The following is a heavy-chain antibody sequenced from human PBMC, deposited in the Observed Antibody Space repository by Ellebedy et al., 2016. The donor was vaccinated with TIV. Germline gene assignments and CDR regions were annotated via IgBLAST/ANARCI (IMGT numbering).Heavy chain of an antibody. CDR3: VRGSRGAFDI. J-gene: IGHJ3*02. V-gene: IGHV6-1*01. CDR2: TYYRSKWYN. CDR1: GDSVSSNAVA. Sequence: LRLSCAISGDSVSSNAVAWHWIRQSPSRGLEWLGRTYYRSKWYNEYAVSVKSRITINPDTSKNQFSLQLNSLTPEDQALYYCVRGSRGAFDIWGQGTMVTVSS.